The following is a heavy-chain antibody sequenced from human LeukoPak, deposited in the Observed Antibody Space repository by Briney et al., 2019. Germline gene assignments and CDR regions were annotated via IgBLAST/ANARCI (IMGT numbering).Heavy chain of an antibody. J-gene: IGHJ4*02. CDR3: GRAGFGELYPYVDS. CDR1: GFAFSRSA. V-gene: IGHV3-30*04. D-gene: IGHD3-16*01. Sequence: GRSLRLSCAASGFAFSRSAMHWVRQAPGKGLEWVALISYDGGNEYYGDSVKGRFTVSRDNSKNTPYLQMSSLRADDTAVYYCGRAGFGELYPYVDSWGQGTLVTVSS. CDR2: ISYDGGNE.